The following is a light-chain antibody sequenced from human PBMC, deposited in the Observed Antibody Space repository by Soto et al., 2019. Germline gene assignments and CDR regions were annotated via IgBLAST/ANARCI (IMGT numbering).Light chain of an antibody. Sequence: ELVLTQSPGTLSLSPGERATLSCRARQSVGSTYLAWYQQKPGQAPRLLIYGTSSRATGIPDRFSGSGSGTDFTLAISRLEPEDFAVYYCQQYGDSPCTFGQGTKVDIK. CDR2: GTS. V-gene: IGKV3-20*01. J-gene: IGKJ1*01. CDR3: QQYGDSPCT. CDR1: QSVGSTY.